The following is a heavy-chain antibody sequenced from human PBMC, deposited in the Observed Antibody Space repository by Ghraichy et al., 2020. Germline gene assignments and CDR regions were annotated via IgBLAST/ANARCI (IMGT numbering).Heavy chain of an antibody. Sequence: SETLSLTCAVYGGSFSGYYWSWIRQPPGKGLEWIGEINHSGSTNYNPSLKSRVTISVDTSKNQFSLKLSSVTAADTAVYYCARGRPWFDPWGQGTLVTVSS. CDR1: GGSFSGYY. V-gene: IGHV4-34*01. CDR3: ARGRPWFDP. J-gene: IGHJ5*02. CDR2: INHSGST.